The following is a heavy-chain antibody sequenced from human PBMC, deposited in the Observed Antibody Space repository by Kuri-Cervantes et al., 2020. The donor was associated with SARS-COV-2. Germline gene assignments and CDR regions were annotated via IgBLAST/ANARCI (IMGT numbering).Heavy chain of an antibody. CDR1: GFTFSSYS. D-gene: IGHD6-13*01. CDR2: ISSSSYI. V-gene: IGHV3-21*01. J-gene: IGHJ6*02. CDR3: ARDSPDSSSWYYYYYGMDV. Sequence: GGSLRLSCAASGFTFSSYSMNWVRQAPGKGLEWVSSISSSSYIYYADSVKGRFTISRDNAKNSLYLQMNSLRAEDTAAYYCARDSPDSSSWYYYYYGMDVWGQGTTVTSP.